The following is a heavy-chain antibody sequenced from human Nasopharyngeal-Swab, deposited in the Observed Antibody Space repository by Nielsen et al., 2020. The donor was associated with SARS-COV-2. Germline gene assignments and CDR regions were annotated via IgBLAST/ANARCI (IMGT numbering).Heavy chain of an antibody. Sequence: RQAPGKGLEWLGSIYYSGSTYYNPSLKSRVTISVDTSKNQFSLKLSSVTAADTAVYYCASGRLRFLEWPAEGEFYYYYGMDVWGQGTTVTVSS. CDR3: ASGRLRFLEWPAEGEFYYYYGMDV. V-gene: IGHV4-39*01. D-gene: IGHD3-3*01. CDR2: IYYSGST. J-gene: IGHJ6*02.